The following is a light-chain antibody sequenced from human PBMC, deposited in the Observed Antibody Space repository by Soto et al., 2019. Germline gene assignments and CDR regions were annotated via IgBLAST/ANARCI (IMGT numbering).Light chain of an antibody. CDR1: QNINNY. Sequence: DIQMTQSPSSLSASVGDRVTVTCRTSQNINNYLNWYQQRPGKAPKLLIYSTSTVQSGVPLRFSGRVYGTNFTLTINSLQPEDFATYFCEQTYSTPVTFGQGTRLEIK. CDR2: STS. CDR3: EQTYSTPVT. V-gene: IGKV1-39*01. J-gene: IGKJ5*01.